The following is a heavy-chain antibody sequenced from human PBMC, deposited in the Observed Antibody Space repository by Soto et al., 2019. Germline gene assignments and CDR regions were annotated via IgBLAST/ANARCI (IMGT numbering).Heavy chain of an antibody. J-gene: IGHJ6*03. Sequence: SVKVSCKASGGTFSSYTISWVRQAPGQGLEWMGRIIPILGIANYAQKFQGRVTITADKSTSTAYTELSSLRSEDTAVYYCAREPLDIVVVPAAMPPYYYYYMDVWGKGTTVTVSS. CDR1: GGTFSSYT. D-gene: IGHD2-2*03. CDR3: AREPLDIVVVPAAMPPYYYYYMDV. V-gene: IGHV1-69*04. CDR2: IIPILGIA.